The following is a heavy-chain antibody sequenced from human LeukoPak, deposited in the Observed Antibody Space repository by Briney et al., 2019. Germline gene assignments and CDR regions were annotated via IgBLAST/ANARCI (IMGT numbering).Heavy chain of an antibody. V-gene: IGHV3-23*01. J-gene: IGHJ3*02. Sequence: GGSLRLSCAASGFTFSSYAMSWVRQAPGKGLEWVSAISGSGGSTYYADSVKGRFTISRDNSKNTLYLQMNSLRAEDTAVYYCARAPRGWNHLDGFDIWGQGTMVTVSS. CDR1: GFTFSSYA. CDR2: ISGSGGST. CDR3: ARAPRGWNHLDGFDI. D-gene: IGHD1-1*01.